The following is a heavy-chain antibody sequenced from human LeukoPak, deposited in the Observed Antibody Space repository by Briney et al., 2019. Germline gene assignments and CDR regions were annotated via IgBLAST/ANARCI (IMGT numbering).Heavy chain of an antibody. CDR2: IYPGDSDT. V-gene: IGHV5-51*01. CDR3: ASSPSGSQYNWFDP. CDR1: GSSFTSYW. Sequence: GESLKISCKCSGSSFTSYWIGGVRHLPGKGLEWMGIIYPGDSDTRYSPSFQGQVTISADKSISTAYLQWSSLKASDTAMYYCASSPSGSQYNWFDPWGQGTLVTVSS. D-gene: IGHD1-26*01. J-gene: IGHJ5*02.